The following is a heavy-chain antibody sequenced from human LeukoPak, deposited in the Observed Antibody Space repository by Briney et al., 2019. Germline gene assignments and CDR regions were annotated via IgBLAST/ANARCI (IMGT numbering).Heavy chain of an antibody. V-gene: IGHV1-2*02. CDR1: GYTFTGYY. Sequence: ASVKVSCKASGYTFTGYYMHWVRQAPGQGLEWMGWINPNSGGTNYAQKFQGRVTMTRDTSISTAYMELSRLRSDDTAVYHCARDPHTRYYDSSGQDYWGQGTLVTVSS. CDR2: INPNSGGT. CDR3: ARDPHTRYYDSSGQDY. J-gene: IGHJ4*02. D-gene: IGHD3-22*01.